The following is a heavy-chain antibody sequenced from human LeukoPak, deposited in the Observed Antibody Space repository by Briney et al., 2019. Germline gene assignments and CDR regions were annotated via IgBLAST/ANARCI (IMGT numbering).Heavy chain of an antibody. J-gene: IGHJ5*02. Sequence: SETLSLTCTVSGGSISSYYWSWIGQPPRKGLDGIGYIYYSGSTNYNPSLKSRVTISVDTSKTQFSLKLSSVTAADTAVYYCARDRVAVAGQYQNWFDPWGQGTLVTVSS. CDR3: ARDRVAVAGQYQNWFDP. V-gene: IGHV4-59*01. CDR1: GGSISSYY. D-gene: IGHD6-19*01. CDR2: IYYSGST.